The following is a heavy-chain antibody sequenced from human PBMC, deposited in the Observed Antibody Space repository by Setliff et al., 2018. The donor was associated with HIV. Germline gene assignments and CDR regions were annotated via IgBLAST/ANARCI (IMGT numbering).Heavy chain of an antibody. D-gene: IGHD2-15*01. V-gene: IGHV3-11*01. CDR1: GFTFSDDY. CDR3: ARVMEDCINGNCYVFDS. J-gene: IGHJ4*02. Sequence: LSLSCAASGFTFSDDYMSWIRQIPGKGLEWVSYISGSGSAIFYADSVKGRFTISRDNAKNSLYLQMNSLRAEDTAVYYCARVMEDCINGNCYVFDSWGQGSLVTVSS. CDR2: ISGSGSAI.